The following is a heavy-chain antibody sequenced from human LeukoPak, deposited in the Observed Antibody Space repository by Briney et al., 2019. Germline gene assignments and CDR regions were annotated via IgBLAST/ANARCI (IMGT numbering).Heavy chain of an antibody. Sequence: GGSLRLSCTASGFTFGDYAMSWLRQAPGKGLEWVGFIRSKAYGGTTEYAASVKGRFTISRDNSKNTLYLQMNSLRAEDTAVYYCAKASTGRDGHYDFWSGYYNYYYYYMDVWGKGTTVTVSS. D-gene: IGHD3-3*01. CDR1: GFTFGDYA. CDR2: IRSKAYGGTT. CDR3: AKASTGRDGHYDFWSGYYNYYYYYMDV. J-gene: IGHJ6*03. V-gene: IGHV3-49*03.